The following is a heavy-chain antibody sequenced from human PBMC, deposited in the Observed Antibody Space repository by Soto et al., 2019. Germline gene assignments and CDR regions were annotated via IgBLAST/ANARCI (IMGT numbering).Heavy chain of an antibody. J-gene: IGHJ4*02. CDR2: IYSGGST. V-gene: IGHV3-53*01. CDR1: GFTVSSNY. Sequence: EVQLVESGGGLIQPGGSLRLSCTASGFTVSSNYMSWVRQAQGKGLEWVSVIYSGGSTYYADSVKGRFTISRDSSKNTLYLQMNSLRAEDTAVYYCARFLGYPNYYFDYWGQGTLVTVSS. CDR3: ARFLGYPNYYFDY. D-gene: IGHD5-18*01.